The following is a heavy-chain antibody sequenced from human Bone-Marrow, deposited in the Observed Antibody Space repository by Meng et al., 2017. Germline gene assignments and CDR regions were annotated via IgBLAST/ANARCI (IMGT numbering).Heavy chain of an antibody. CDR3: ASGLSGSYQNWFDP. CDR1: GSPFRRYA. CDR2: IIPIFGTA. D-gene: IGHD1-26*01. J-gene: IGHJ5*02. Sequence: VQLVPSGGGGKELWSSVKGSCQASGSPFRRYAISWVRPGPGQGLWGKGGIIPIFGTANYAQKFQGRVTITTDESTSTAYMELSSLRSEDTAVYYCASGLSGSYQNWFDPWGQGTLVTVSS. V-gene: IGHV1-69*05.